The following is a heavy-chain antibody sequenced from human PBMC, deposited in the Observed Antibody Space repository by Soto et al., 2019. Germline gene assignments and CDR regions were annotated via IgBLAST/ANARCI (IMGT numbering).Heavy chain of an antibody. Sequence: QVQLVQSGAEVKKPGASVKVSCKASGYTFTGYGLAWVRQAPGQGLEWMGWISAYNGNTLYAQKFQDRLTMTTDTSTSTAYMELRSLRSDDTAVYFCARPCGGYGDYALSLKYWGQGTLVTVSS. J-gene: IGHJ4*02. V-gene: IGHV1-18*01. CDR2: ISAYNGNT. CDR3: ARPCGGYGDYALSLKY. D-gene: IGHD4-17*01. CDR1: GYTFTGYG.